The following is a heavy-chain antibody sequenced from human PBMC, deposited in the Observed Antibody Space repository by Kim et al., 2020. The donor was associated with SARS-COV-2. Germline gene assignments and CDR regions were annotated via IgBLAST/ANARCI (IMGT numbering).Heavy chain of an antibody. D-gene: IGHD6-13*01. CDR2: IYYSGST. V-gene: IGHV4-39*01. CDR3: ARHARYSSSTSGVGY. Sequence: SETLSLTCTVSGGSISSSSYYWSWIRQPPGKGLEWIGSIYYSGSTYYNPSLKSRVTISVDTSKKQFPLKLSSVTAADTAVYYCARHARYSSSTSGVGYWGQGTLVTVSS. J-gene: IGHJ4*02. CDR1: GGSISSSSYY.